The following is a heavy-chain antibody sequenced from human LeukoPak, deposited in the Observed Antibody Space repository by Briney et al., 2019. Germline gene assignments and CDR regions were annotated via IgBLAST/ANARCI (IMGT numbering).Heavy chain of an antibody. CDR3: ARGXGXSSXWYLTNDHYFDY. D-gene: IGHD6-13*01. V-gene: IGHV3-21*01. CDR1: GFTFSSYS. CDR2: ISSSSSYI. Sequence: PGGSLRLSCAASGFTFSSYSMNWVRQAPGKGLEWVSSISSSSSYIYYADSVKGRFTISRDNAKNSLYLQMNSLRAEDTAVYYCARGXGXSSXWYLTNDHYFDYWGQGTLVTVSS. J-gene: IGHJ4*02.